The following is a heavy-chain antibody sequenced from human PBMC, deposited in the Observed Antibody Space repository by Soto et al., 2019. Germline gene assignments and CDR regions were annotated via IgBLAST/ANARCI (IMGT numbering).Heavy chain of an antibody. Sequence: PSETLSLTCAVSGGSISGSYYYWGWLRQSPGRGPEWIGSVFYTGFTSYNPSLESRVSVSVDTSKNQFSLKVSAVTAADTAVYYCASSTKGYNWNYFDHWGKGAMVTVSS. CDR3: ASSTKGYNWNYFDH. D-gene: IGHD1-20*01. J-gene: IGHJ4*02. CDR2: VFYTGFT. V-gene: IGHV4-39*01. CDR1: GGSISGSYYY.